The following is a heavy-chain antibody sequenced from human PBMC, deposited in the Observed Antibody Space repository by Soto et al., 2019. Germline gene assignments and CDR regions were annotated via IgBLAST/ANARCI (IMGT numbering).Heavy chain of an antibody. CDR3: ARGGDPDY. CDR2: LQTDGSHP. Sequence: PGGSLSLACAASGFTFSNYAIAWVRQAPGEGLMWVSRLQTDGSHPDDADSVKGRFTISRDNAKNTLYLQMNNLRAEDTAVYYCARGGDPDYWGQGTLVTVSS. V-gene: IGHV3-74*01. D-gene: IGHD2-21*02. J-gene: IGHJ4*02. CDR1: GFTFSNYA.